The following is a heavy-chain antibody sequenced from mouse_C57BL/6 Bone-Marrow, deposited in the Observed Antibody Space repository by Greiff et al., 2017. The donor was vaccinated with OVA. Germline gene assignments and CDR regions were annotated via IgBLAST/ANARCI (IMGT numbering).Heavy chain of an antibody. J-gene: IGHJ1*03. CDR1: GYTFTNYW. Sequence: QVQLQQSGAELVRPGTSVKMSCKASGYTFTNYWIGWAKQRPGHGLEWIGDIYPGGGYTNYNEQFKGKATLTADKSSSTAYMQFSSLTSEGSAIYYCARRSLISTVVATSHWYFDVWGTGTTVTVSS. D-gene: IGHD1-1*01. CDR3: ARRSLISTVVATSHWYFDV. CDR2: IYPGGGYT. V-gene: IGHV1-63*01.